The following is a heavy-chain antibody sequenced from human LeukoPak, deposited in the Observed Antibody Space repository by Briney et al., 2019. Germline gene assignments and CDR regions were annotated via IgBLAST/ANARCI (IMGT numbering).Heavy chain of an antibody. D-gene: IGHD6-13*01. CDR2: IRYDGSNK. Sequence: GGSLRLSCAASGFTFSSYGMHWVRQAPGKGLGWVAFIRYDGSNKYYADSVKGRFTISRDNSKNTLYLQMNSLRAEDTAVYYCAPWLGQQPPTGFDYWGQGTLVTVSS. V-gene: IGHV3-30*02. CDR1: GFTFSSYG. J-gene: IGHJ4*02. CDR3: APWLGQQPPTGFDY.